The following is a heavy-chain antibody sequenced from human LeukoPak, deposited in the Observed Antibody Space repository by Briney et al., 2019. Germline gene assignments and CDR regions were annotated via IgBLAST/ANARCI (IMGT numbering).Heavy chain of an antibody. CDR1: GGSISSYH. D-gene: IGHD3-22*01. J-gene: IGHJ4*02. Sequence: SETLSLTCTVSGGSISSYHWSWIRQPAGKRLEWIGRIYTSGSTDYNPSLKSRVTMSVDTSKNQFSLKLSSVTAADTAVYYCARDSYYYDSSGSYLLYYFDYWGQGTLVTVSS. CDR2: IYTSGST. V-gene: IGHV4-4*07. CDR3: ARDSYYYDSSGSYLLYYFDY.